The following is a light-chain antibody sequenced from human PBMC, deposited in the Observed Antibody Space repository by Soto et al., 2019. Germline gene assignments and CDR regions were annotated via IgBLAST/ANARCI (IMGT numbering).Light chain of an antibody. Sequence: QPVLTQPPSASGTPGQRVTISCSGSSSNIGSRYVYWYQVVPGTAPKLLIYWNDQRPSGVPDRFSGSKSGPSASLAISGLRSEYDADYYCGAWDDRLRGYFFGSWTKVTVL. CDR2: WND. CDR1: SSNIGSRY. J-gene: IGLJ1*01. V-gene: IGLV1-47*01. CDR3: GAWDDRLRGYF.